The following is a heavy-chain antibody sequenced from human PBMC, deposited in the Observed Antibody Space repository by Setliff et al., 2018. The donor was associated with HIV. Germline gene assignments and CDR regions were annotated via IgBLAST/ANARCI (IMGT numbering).Heavy chain of an antibody. CDR2: INPNTGGT. Sequence: GASVKVSCKTSGYTFTGYFLHWVRQAPGQGLEWMGRINPNTGGTNYAQKFQGRVTMTRGTSSSTAYMELSRLRSEDTAIYYCARGRGPSRFDYWGQGTLVTVSS. CDR1: GYTFTGYF. J-gene: IGHJ4*01. CDR3: ARGRGPSRFDY. V-gene: IGHV1-2*06.